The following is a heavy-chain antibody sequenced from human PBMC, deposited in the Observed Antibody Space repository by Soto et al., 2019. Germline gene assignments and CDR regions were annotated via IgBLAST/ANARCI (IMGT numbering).Heavy chain of an antibody. CDR2: ISWNSGSI. J-gene: IGHJ4*02. Sequence: HPGGSLRLSCAASGFTFDDYAMHWVRQAPGKGLEWVSGISWNSGSIGYADSVKGRFTISRDNAKNSLYLQMNSLRAEDTALYYCAKDVRDSGSKSHYFDYWGQGTLVTVSS. V-gene: IGHV3-9*01. D-gene: IGHD1-26*01. CDR3: AKDVRDSGSKSHYFDY. CDR1: GFTFDDYA.